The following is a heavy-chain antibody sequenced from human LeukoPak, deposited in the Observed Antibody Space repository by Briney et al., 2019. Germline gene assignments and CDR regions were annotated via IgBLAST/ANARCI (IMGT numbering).Heavy chain of an antibody. Sequence: GGSLRLSCAASGFTVSSNYMSWVRQAPGKGLEWVSVTYSGGSTYYADSVKGRFTISRDNSKNTLHFQMNSLRAEDTAVYYCASKRGYNYGYDNWGQGTLVTVSS. CDR2: TYSGGST. V-gene: IGHV3-53*01. D-gene: IGHD5-18*01. J-gene: IGHJ4*02. CDR1: GFTVSSNY. CDR3: ASKRGYNYGYDN.